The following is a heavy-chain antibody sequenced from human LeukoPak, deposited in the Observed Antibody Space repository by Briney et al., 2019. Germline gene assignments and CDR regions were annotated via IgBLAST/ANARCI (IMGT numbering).Heavy chain of an antibody. CDR2: IRSKANSYAT. CDR3: LGSGSYLSGRRDYFDY. V-gene: IGHV3-73*01. D-gene: IGHD3-10*01. CDR1: GFTFSGSA. J-gene: IGHJ4*02. Sequence: GGSLKLSCAASGFTFSGSAMHWVRQASGKGLEWVGRIRSKANSYATAYAASVKGRFTISRDDSKNTAYLQMNSLKTEDTAVYYCLGSGSYLSGRRDYFDYWGQGTLVTVSS.